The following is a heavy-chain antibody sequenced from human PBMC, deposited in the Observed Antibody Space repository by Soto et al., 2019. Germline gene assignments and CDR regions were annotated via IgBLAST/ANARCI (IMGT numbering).Heavy chain of an antibody. CDR3: ARGVPFRRVNFDY. CDR2: IYYSGST. J-gene: IGHJ4*02. D-gene: IGHD3-16*01. V-gene: IGHV4-59*01. Sequence: PSETLSLTCTVSGGSISSYYLSWIRQPPGKGLEWIGYIYYSGSTNYNPSLKSRVTISVDTSKNQFSLKLSSVTAADTAVYYCARGVPFRRVNFDYWGQGTLVTVSS. CDR1: GGSISSYY.